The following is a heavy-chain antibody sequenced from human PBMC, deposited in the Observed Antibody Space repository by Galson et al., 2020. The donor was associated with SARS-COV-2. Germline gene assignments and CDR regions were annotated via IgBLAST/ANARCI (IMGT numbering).Heavy chain of an antibody. J-gene: IGHJ3*02. CDR3: ARNYDSNAFDI. D-gene: IGHD3-22*01. Sequence: GGSLRLSCAASGFTFSSYAMHWVRQAPGKGLEWVAVISYDGSNKYYADSVKGRFTISRDNSKNTLYLQMNSLRAEDTAVYYCARNYDSNAFDIWGQGTMVTVSS. CDR2: ISYDGSNK. CDR1: GFTFSSYA. V-gene: IGHV3-30*01.